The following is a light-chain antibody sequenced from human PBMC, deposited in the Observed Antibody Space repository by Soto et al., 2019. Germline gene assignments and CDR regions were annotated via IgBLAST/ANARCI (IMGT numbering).Light chain of an antibody. J-gene: IGKJ5*01. CDR2: GAS. V-gene: IGKV3-11*01. CDR3: QQRSNWPPIT. CDR1: QSVTNS. Sequence: EIVLTQSPRTLPFSPGERATLSCRASQSVTNSFLAWYQQKPGQAPRLLIYGASNRATGIPARFSGSGFGTDFTLTISSLEPEDAAVYYCQQRSNWPPITFGQGTRLE.